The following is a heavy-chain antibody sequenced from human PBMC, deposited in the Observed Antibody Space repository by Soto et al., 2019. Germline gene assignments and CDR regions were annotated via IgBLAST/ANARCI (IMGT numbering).Heavy chain of an antibody. D-gene: IGHD1-26*01. CDR3: TTDSRTTLPEIRFDY. J-gene: IGHJ4*01. CDR2: VKSKADGGSG. Sequence: GGSLTLSSAASGFTFSGYSMNWVRQATRKGMEWVGRVKSKADGGSGDYAAPVKGRFVVSRDDSKDIVYLQMNSLKIEDTGVYYCTTDSRTTLPEIRFDYWGHGTQVTVSS. V-gene: IGHV3-15*07. CDR1: GFTFSGYS.